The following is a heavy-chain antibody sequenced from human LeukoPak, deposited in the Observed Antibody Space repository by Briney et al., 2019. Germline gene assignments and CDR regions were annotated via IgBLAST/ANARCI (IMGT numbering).Heavy chain of an antibody. CDR2: IYYSGST. V-gene: IGHV4-59*08. J-gene: IGHJ4*02. Sequence: SETLSLTCTVSGGSISSYYWSWIRQPPGKGLEWIGYIYYSGSTNYNPSLKSRVTISVDTSKNQFSLKLSSVTAADTAVYYCARQGYSSSWIDYWGQGTLVTVSS. CDR3: ARQGYSSSWIDY. D-gene: IGHD6-13*01. CDR1: GGSISSYY.